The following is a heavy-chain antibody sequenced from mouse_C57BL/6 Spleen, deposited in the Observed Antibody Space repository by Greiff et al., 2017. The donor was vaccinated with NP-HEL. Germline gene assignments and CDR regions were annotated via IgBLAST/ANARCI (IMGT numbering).Heavy chain of an antibody. CDR3: AREGGTTVVATSDY. D-gene: IGHD1-1*01. Sequence: VMLVESGPELVKPGASVKISCKASGYAFSSSWMNWVKQRPGKGLEWIGRIYPGDGDTNYNGKFKGKATLTADKSSSTAYMQLSSLTSEDSAVYFCAREGGTTVVATSDYWGQGTTLTVSS. J-gene: IGHJ2*01. CDR1: GYAFSSSW. V-gene: IGHV1-82*01. CDR2: IYPGDGDT.